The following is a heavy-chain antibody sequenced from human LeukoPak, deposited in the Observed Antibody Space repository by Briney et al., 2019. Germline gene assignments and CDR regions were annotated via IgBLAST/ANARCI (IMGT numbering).Heavy chain of an antibody. J-gene: IGHJ6*03. CDR1: GFTFSSYG. V-gene: IGHV3-33*06. D-gene: IGHD2-2*01. Sequence: GGSLRLSCAASGFTFSSYGMHWVRQAPGKGLEWVAVIWYDGSNKYYADSVKGRFTISRDNSKNTLYLQMNSLRAEDTAVYYCAKLGYCSSTICYPYYYYYYMDVWDKGTTVTVSS. CDR2: IWYDGSNK. CDR3: AKLGYCSSTICYPYYYYYYMDV.